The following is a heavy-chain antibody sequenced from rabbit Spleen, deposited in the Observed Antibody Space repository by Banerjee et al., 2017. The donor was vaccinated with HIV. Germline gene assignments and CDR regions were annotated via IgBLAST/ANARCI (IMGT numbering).Heavy chain of an antibody. Sequence: LVEYGGDLVQPGASLTLTCTASGFDFSNYNFMCWVRQAPGKGLEWIACIDSGSRDFTFYASWAKGRFTISKTSSTTVTLEMTSLTAADTATYFCVRDQAGDADYGPYYLNLWGPGTLVTVS. CDR3: VRDQAGDADYGPYYLNL. CDR2: IDSGSRDFT. V-gene: IGHV1S40*01. D-gene: IGHD2-1*01. J-gene: IGHJ4*01. CDR1: GFDFSNYNF.